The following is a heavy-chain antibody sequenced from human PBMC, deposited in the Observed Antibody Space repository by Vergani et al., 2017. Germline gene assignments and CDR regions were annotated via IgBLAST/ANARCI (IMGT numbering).Heavy chain of an antibody. D-gene: IGHD3-10*01. CDR2: ISGSGVST. CDR1: GFTFSSYA. J-gene: IGHJ5*02. V-gene: IGHV3-23*01. Sequence: EVQLLESGGGLVQPGGSLRLSCAASGFTFSSYAMSWVRQAPGKGLEWVSAISGSGVSTYYADSVKGRFTISRDNSKNTLYLQMNSLRAEDTAVYYCAKDGYGSGSYYNMGWFDPWGQGTLVTVSS. CDR3: AKDGYGSGSYYNMGWFDP.